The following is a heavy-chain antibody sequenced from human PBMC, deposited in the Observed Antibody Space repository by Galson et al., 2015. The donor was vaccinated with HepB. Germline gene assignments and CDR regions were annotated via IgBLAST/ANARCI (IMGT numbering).Heavy chain of an antibody. D-gene: IGHD3-10*01. Sequence: SLRLSCAASGFTFSSYSMNWVRQAPGKGLEWVSYIHPSSSTILYADSVKGRFTISRDNAKNSLYLQVNSLRAEDTAVYYCGRQDSYGSLDYWGQGTLVTVSS. CDR1: GFTFSSYS. CDR3: GRQDSYGSLDY. CDR2: IHPSSSTI. J-gene: IGHJ4*02. V-gene: IGHV3-48*01.